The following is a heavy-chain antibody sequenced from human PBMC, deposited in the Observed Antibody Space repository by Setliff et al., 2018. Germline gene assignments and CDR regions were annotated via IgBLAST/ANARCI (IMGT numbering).Heavy chain of an antibody. D-gene: IGHD3-16*01. CDR1: GFTFSNYE. V-gene: IGHV3-48*03. CDR3: ARDQGSYGYRAFDS. CDR2: ISNGGGAV. Sequence: LRLSCVASGFTFSNYEFNWVRQAPGKGLEWISYISNGGGAVKYADSVKGRFTISRDNAKSSLYPQMNSLRAEDTAVYYCARDQGSYGYRAFDSWGQGALVTVSS. J-gene: IGHJ4*02.